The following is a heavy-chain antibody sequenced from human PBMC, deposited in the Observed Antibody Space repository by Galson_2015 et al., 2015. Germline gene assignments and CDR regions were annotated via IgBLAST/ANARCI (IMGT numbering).Heavy chain of an antibody. CDR2: IYWDDDK. Sequence: PALVKPTQTLTLPCTFSGFSLSTSGVGVGWIRQPPGKALEWLALIYWDDDKRYSPSLKSRLTITKDTSKNQVVLTMTNMDPVDTATYYCAHAPDYDYGSGSYSNWFDPWGQGTLVTVSS. D-gene: IGHD3-10*01. CDR3: AHAPDYDYGSGSYSNWFDP. V-gene: IGHV2-5*02. CDR1: GFSLSTSGVG. J-gene: IGHJ5*02.